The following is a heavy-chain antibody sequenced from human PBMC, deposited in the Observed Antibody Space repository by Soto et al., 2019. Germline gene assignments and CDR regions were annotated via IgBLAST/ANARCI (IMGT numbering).Heavy chain of an antibody. CDR1: GFMITSYA. Sequence: EVQLLESGGGLVQPGGSLRLSCAASGFMITSYAMSWVRQAPGMRLEWVSSITGTGGTTYYADSVKGRFAVSRDSSKNTLYLQMNSLRAEDTAVYYCTREVDIVATGDYWGQGTLVTVSS. D-gene: IGHD5-12*01. CDR2: ITGTGGTT. V-gene: IGHV3-23*01. CDR3: TREVDIVATGDY. J-gene: IGHJ4*02.